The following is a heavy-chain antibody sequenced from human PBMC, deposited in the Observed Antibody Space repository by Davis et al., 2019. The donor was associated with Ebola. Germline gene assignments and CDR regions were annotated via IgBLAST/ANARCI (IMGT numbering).Heavy chain of an antibody. Sequence: PGGSLRLSCAVYGGSFSGYYWSWIRQPPGKGLEWIGEINHSGSTNYNPSLKSRVTISVDTSKNQFSLKLSSVTAADTAVYYCARGVPVAAAVGGINWFDPWGQGTLVTVSS. V-gene: IGHV4-34*01. CDR1: GGSFSGYY. CDR2: INHSGST. J-gene: IGHJ5*02. CDR3: ARGVPVAAAVGGINWFDP. D-gene: IGHD6-13*01.